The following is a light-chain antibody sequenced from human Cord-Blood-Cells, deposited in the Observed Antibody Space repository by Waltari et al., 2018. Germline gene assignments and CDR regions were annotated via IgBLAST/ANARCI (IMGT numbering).Light chain of an antibody. Sequence: SYELTQQPSVSVSPGQTARITACGDASPQQSPCWYQQKPVQAPVLVIYKDSERPTGIPERFSVSSSGTTVTLTISGVQAEDEADYYCQSADSSGTYVFGTGTKVTVL. J-gene: IGLJ1*01. CDR2: KDS. CDR3: QSADSSGTYV. V-gene: IGLV3-25*03. CDR1: ASPQQS.